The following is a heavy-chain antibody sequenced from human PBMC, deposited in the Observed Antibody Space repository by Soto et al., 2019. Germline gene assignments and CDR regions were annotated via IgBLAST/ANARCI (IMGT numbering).Heavy chain of an antibody. V-gene: IGHV1-18*01. CDR1: GYTFTNYV. J-gene: IGHJ4*02. CDR3: ARGDSCFDY. CDR2: ISAYNGNT. Sequence: QVQLVQSGAEVKKPGASVKVSCKASGYTFTNYVISWVRQAPGQGLEWMGWISAYNGNTHYAQNLQGRITTTTDTATSTAYMELRSVSSDDTAVYYCARGDSCFDYWGQGTLVTVSS.